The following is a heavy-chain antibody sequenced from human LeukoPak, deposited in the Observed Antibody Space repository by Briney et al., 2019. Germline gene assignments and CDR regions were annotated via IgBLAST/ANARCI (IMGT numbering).Heavy chain of an antibody. Sequence: PSETLSLTCAVYGGSFSGYYWSWIRQPAGKGLEWIGRIYTSGSTNYNPSLKSRVTISVDTSKNQFSLKLSSVTAADTAVHYCASSGGYWGQGTLVTVSS. V-gene: IGHV4-59*10. D-gene: IGHD2-15*01. CDR1: GGSFSGYY. CDR3: ASSGGY. J-gene: IGHJ4*02. CDR2: IYTSGST.